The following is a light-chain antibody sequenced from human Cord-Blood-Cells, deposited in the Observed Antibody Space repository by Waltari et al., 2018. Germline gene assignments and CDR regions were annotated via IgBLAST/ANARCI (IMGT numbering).Light chain of an antibody. CDR3: QQYYSTPYT. CDR1: QSVLYSSNNKNY. J-gene: IGKJ2*01. CDR2: WAS. Sequence: MTPSPASLSVSLGATATIHCKSSQSVLYSSNNKNYLAWYQQKPGQPPKLLIYWASTRESGVPDRFSGSGSGTDFTLTISSLQAEDVAVYYCQQYYSTPYTFGQGTKLEIK. V-gene: IGKV4-1*01.